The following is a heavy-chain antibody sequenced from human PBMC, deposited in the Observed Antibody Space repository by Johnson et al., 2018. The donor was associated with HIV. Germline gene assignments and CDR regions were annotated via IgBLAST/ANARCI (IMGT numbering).Heavy chain of an antibody. CDR1: GFTFDDYG. V-gene: IGHV3-48*04. D-gene: IGHD2-15*01. CDR2: ISTITNTV. Sequence: VQLVESGGGVVRPGGSLRLSCAASGFTFDDYGMSWVRQAPGKGLEWVSYISTITNTVFYAGSVKGRFTISRDNAKNSLYLQMNSLRAEDTAVYYCARVGVVGVPNAFDVSGQGTLVTVSS. CDR3: ARVGVVGVPNAFDV. J-gene: IGHJ3*01.